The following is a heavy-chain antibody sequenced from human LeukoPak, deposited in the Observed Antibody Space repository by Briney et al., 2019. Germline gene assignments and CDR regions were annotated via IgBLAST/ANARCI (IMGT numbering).Heavy chain of an antibody. Sequence: GGSLRLSCAASGFNFNTYWMSWVRQAPGKGLEWVSFVSRVGSTIFYSDSVKGRCTISRDNAKNSLFLEMNSLRAEDTAVYYCARVLVTATSLTYDGFDMWGQGTMVTVSS. J-gene: IGHJ3*02. CDR3: ARVLVTATSLTYDGFDM. CDR2: VSRVGSTI. V-gene: IGHV3-48*01. D-gene: IGHD2-15*01. CDR1: GFNFNTYW.